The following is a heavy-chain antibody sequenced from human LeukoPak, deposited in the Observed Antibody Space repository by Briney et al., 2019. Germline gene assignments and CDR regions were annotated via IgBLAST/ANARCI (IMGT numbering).Heavy chain of an antibody. CDR2: IYSDGRT. J-gene: IGHJ4*02. CDR3: ASGGGYSSAWHSSDY. V-gene: IGHV3-53*01. CDR1: GFXVSNTY. Sequence: PGGSLRLSCAASGFXVSNTYISWVRQAPGKGLEWVSTIYSDGRTYYADFVKGRFTISRDNSKNTMYLQMNSLRAEDTAVYYCASGGGYSSAWHSSDYWGQGTLVTVSS. D-gene: IGHD6-19*01.